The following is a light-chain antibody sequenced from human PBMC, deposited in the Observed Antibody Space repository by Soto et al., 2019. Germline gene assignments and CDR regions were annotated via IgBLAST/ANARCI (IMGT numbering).Light chain of an antibody. CDR2: DAS. CDR1: QSISSW. J-gene: IGKJ2*01. CDR3: QQYNSYSPT. V-gene: IGKV1-5*01. Sequence: DIQMTQSPSTLSTSVGDRVTITCRASQSISSWLAWYQQKPGKAPKLLIYDASSLESGVPSRFSDSGSGTEFTLTISSLQPDDFATYYCQQYNSYSPTFGHGTKLEIK.